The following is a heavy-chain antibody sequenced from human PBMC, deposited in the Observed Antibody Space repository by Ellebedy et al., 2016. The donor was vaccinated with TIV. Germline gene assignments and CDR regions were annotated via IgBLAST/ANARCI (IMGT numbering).Heavy chain of an antibody. Sequence: GESLKISCADSRFTFINYWMSWVRQAPGKGLEWVSYIGSGSDTIYYADSVKGRFTVSRDNAKNSLYLQMNSLREEDTAIYYCVRVSRSGNYPGWGQGTLVTVSS. CDR3: VRVSRSGNYPG. CDR1: RFTFINYW. CDR2: IGSGSDTI. V-gene: IGHV3-48*02. D-gene: IGHD1-26*01. J-gene: IGHJ4*02.